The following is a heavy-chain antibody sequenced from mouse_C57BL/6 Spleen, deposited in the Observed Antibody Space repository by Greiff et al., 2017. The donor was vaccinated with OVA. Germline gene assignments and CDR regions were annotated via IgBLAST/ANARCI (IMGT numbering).Heavy chain of an antibody. Sequence: VKLVESGPGLVAPSQSLSITCTVSGFSLTSYGVDWVRQSPGKGLEWLGVIWGVGSTNYNSALKSRLSISKDNSKSQAFLKMSSLQTDDTAMCSCARRDYSHLDDWGQGTTLTVSS. CDR3: ARRDYSHLDD. V-gene: IGHV2-6*01. CDR2: IWGVGST. CDR1: GFSLTSYG. D-gene: IGHD2-13*01. J-gene: IGHJ2*01.